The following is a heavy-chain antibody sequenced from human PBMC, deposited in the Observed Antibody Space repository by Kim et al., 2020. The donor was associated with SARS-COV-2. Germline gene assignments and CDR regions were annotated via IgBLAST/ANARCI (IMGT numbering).Heavy chain of an antibody. CDR2: IKSKANNYAT. CDR1: GFRFSDSN. J-gene: IGHJ1*01. D-gene: IGHD3-10*01. CDR3: TTYNSGSPWFLD. Sequence: GGSLRLSCAASGFRFSDSNMHWVRQASGKGLEWIGRIKSKANNYATTYAVSMKGRFTISRDDSKNTAYLQMNSLKNEDTAIYYCTTYNSGSPWFLDWGQG. V-gene: IGHV3-73*01.